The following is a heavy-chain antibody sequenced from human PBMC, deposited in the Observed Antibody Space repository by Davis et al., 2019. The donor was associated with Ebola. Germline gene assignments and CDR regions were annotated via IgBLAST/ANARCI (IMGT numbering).Heavy chain of an antibody. Sequence: PGGSLRLSCAASAFVFSTYDMSWVRQAPGKGLEWVSTYGTVADTYYADSVKGRFTISRDNSKNTLYLHINSLRAEDTAVYDCARHASGDYWFFGLWGRGTQDTVSP. CDR3: ARHASGDYWFFGL. J-gene: IGHJ2*01. D-gene: IGHD2-21*01. V-gene: IGHV3-23*01. CDR2: GTVADT. CDR1: AFVFSTYD.